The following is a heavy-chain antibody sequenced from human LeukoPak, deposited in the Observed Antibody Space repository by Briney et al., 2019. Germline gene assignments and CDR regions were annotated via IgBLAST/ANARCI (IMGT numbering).Heavy chain of an antibody. Sequence: ASVKVSCKASGYTFTDYYMHWVRQAPGHGLEWMGWIYPDRGGTNYSQKFQGRVTMTRDTSISTAYMGLSRLTSDDTAVYYCARGRSDYYLDSWGQGTLVTVSS. CDR1: GYTFTDYY. J-gene: IGHJ4*02. CDR3: ARGRSDYYLDS. D-gene: IGHD3-10*01. V-gene: IGHV1-2*02. CDR2: IYPDRGGT.